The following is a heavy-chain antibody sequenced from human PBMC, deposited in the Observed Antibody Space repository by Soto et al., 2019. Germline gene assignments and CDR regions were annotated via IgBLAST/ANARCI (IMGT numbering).Heavy chain of an antibody. D-gene: IGHD3-16*01. V-gene: IGHV1-3*01. CDR3: ARMATFGSLNWFDP. J-gene: IGHJ5*02. Sequence: ASVKVSCKASGYTFTSYAMHWVRQAPGQRLEWMGWINAGNGNTKYSQKFQGRVTITRDTSASTAYMELSSLRSDDTAIYYCARMATFGSLNWFDPWGQGTLVTVSS. CDR1: GYTFTSYA. CDR2: INAGNGNT.